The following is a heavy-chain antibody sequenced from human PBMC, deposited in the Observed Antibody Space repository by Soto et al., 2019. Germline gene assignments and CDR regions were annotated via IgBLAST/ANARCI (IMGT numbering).Heavy chain of an antibody. CDR1: GGSISSGGYY. J-gene: IGHJ5*02. V-gene: IGHV4-31*03. CDR3: ARLLGYCSSTSCYAPGTNWFDP. CDR2: IYYSGST. D-gene: IGHD2-2*01. Sequence: QVQLQESGPGLVKHSQTLSLTCTVSGGSISSGGYYWSWIRQHPGKGLEWIGYIYYSGSTYYNPSLKSRVTISVDTSKNQFSLKLSSVTAADTAVYYCARLLGYCSSTSCYAPGTNWFDPWGQGTLVTVSS.